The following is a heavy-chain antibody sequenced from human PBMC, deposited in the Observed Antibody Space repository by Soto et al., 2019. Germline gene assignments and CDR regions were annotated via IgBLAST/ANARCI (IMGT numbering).Heavy chain of an antibody. J-gene: IGHJ4*02. Sequence: SEPLSLTCTVSGVSIIDYYWGWIRQSPGKGLDWIGYIYYTGTTKYNPSLKSRVTISVDSSKNQFSLKLDSVTAADTAVYYCARLGGYYQAFDSWGQGTLVTVSS. V-gene: IGHV4-59*08. CDR3: ARLGGYYQAFDS. CDR2: IYYTGTT. CDR1: GVSIIDYY. D-gene: IGHD3-22*01.